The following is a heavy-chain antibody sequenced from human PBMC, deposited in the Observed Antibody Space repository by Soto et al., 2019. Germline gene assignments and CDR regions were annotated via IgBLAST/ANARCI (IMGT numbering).Heavy chain of an antibody. J-gene: IGHJ6*02. D-gene: IGHD2-15*01. V-gene: IGHV4-31*03. CDR2: IYYSGST. CDR1: GGSISSGGYY. CDR3: AGELKGGLLDYGMDV. Sequence: SETLSLTCTVSGGSISSGGYYWSWIRQHPGKGLEWIGYIYYSGSTYYNPSLKSRVTISVDTSKNQFSLKLSSVTAADTAVYYCAGELKGGLLDYGMDVWGQGTTVTVSS.